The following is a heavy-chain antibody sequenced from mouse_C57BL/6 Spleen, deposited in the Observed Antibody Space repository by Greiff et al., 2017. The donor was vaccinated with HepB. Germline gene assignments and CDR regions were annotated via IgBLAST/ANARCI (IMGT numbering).Heavy chain of an antibody. Sequence: VQLVESGAELVRPGTSVKMSCKASGYTFTNYWIGWAKQRPGHGLEWIGDIYPGGGYTNYNEKFKGKATLTADKSSSTAYMQFSSLTSEDSAIYYCARGTTAYFDYWGQGTTLTVSS. D-gene: IGHD1-2*01. J-gene: IGHJ2*01. V-gene: IGHV1-63*01. CDR3: ARGTTAYFDY. CDR2: IYPGGGYT. CDR1: GYTFTNYW.